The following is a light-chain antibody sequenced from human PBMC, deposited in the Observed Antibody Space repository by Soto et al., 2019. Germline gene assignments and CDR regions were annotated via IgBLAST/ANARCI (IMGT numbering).Light chain of an antibody. Sequence: EIVLTQSPAILSVSPGERATLSCRASQSVGSNLAWYQQKAGQAPSLLIYGASTRATGVPARFSGSGSGTEFTLTITSLQSEDFAVYYCQQYSYWRTFGQGTKVDIK. CDR1: QSVGSN. J-gene: IGKJ1*01. CDR3: QQYSYWRT. V-gene: IGKV3-15*01. CDR2: GAS.